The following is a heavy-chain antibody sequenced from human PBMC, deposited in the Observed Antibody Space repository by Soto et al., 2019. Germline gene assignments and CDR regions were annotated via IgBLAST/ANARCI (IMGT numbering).Heavy chain of an antibody. CDR2: IKRNTDGGTT. CDR1: GFTFSNAW. CDR3: TTGLSSGYYTFDY. D-gene: IGHD3-22*01. Sequence: EVQLVESGGGLVKPGGSLRLSCEASGFTFSNAWLSWVSQAPGKGLDWVGRIKRNTDGGTTDYAAPVKGRFTISRDDSKNTLSLQMNSLKNEATAVYFCTTGLSSGYYTFDYWGQGTLVTVSS. V-gene: IGHV3-15*01. J-gene: IGHJ4*02.